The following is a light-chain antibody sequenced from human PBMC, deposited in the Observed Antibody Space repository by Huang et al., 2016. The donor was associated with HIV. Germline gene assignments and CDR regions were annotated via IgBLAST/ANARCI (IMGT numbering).Light chain of an antibody. CDR3: QQYNNWPYT. CDR1: QSVSRN. Sequence: EIVMTQSPATLSVSPGERATLSCRASQSVSRNLAWHQQKPGQSPRLLIYGTSTRANGIPARFSGSGSGTEFTLTISSLQSEDFAVYYCQQYNNWPYTFGQGTKLEIK. V-gene: IGKV3-15*01. CDR2: GTS. J-gene: IGKJ2*01.